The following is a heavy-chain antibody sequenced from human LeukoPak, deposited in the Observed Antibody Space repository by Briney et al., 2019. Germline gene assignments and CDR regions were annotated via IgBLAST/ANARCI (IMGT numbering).Heavy chain of an antibody. CDR3: ARSEVPAAVSFDY. CDR2: IYPGDSDT. Sequence: GESLKISCKGSGYSFTSYWIGWVRQMPGKGLEWMGIIYPGDSDTRYSPSFQGQVSISADKSIGTAYLQWSSLKASDTAMYYCARSEVPAAVSFDYWGQGTLVTVSS. V-gene: IGHV5-51*01. CDR1: GYSFTSYW. J-gene: IGHJ4*02. D-gene: IGHD2-2*01.